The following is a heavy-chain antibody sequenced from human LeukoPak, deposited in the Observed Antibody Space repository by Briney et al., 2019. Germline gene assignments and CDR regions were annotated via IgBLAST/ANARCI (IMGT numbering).Heavy chain of an antibody. CDR3: ARIEDYDFWSGYHTIDY. CDR2: ISAYNGNT. V-gene: IGHV1-18*01. CDR1: GYTFTSYG. Sequence: ASVKVSCKASGYTFTSYGISWVRQAPGQGLEWMGWISAYNGNTNYAQKLQGRVTMTTDTSTSTAYMELRSLGSDDTAVYYCARIEDYDFWSGYHTIDYWGQGTLVTVSS. J-gene: IGHJ4*02. D-gene: IGHD3-3*01.